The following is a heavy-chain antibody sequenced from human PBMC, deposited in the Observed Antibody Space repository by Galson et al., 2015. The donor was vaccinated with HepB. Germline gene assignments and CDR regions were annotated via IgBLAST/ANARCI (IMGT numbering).Heavy chain of an antibody. CDR2: ISAYNGGT. CDR1: GYTFSSYG. V-gene: IGHV1-18*01. Sequence: SVKVSCKASGYTFSSYGFSWVRQAPGQGLEWMGWISAYNGGTNYAQKLQGRVTMTTDTSTSTAYMELSRLRSDDTAVYYCARTWFVPSNEVDPWGQGTLVTVSS. CDR3: ARTWFVPSNEVDP. J-gene: IGHJ5*02. D-gene: IGHD3-22*01.